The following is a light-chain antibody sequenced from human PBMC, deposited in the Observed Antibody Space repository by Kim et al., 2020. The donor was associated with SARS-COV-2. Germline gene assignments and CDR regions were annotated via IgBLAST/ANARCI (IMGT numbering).Light chain of an antibody. V-gene: IGLV3-1*01. J-gene: IGLJ2*01. CDR1: KLGYKY. Sequence: SLSPGQTARITCSGDKLGYKYVCWYQQKPGQSPVLVIYEDKKRPSGIPDRFSASISGSTATLTIRGTQAMDEANYYCQAWDGSTLVFGGGTQLTVL. CDR3: QAWDGSTLV. CDR2: EDK.